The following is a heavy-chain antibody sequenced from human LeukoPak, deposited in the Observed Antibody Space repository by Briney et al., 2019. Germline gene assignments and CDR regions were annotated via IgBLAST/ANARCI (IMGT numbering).Heavy chain of an antibody. CDR2: IGSSSSSI. D-gene: IGHD5-24*01. CDR3: AREGNGYISEAFDI. V-gene: IGHV3-21*01. Sequence: GGSLRLSCAASGLTFSIYSMNWLRQAPGKGLEGVSSIGSSSSSIYYADSVKGRFTISRDNAKNSLYLQMNSLGAEDTAVYYCAREGNGYISEAFDIWGQGTMVTVSS. CDR1: GLTFSIYS. J-gene: IGHJ3*02.